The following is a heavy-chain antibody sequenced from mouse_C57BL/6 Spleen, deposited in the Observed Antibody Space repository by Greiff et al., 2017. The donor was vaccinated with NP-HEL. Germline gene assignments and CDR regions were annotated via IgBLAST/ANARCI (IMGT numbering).Heavy chain of an antibody. V-gene: IGHV1-55*01. Sequence: VQLQQPGAELVKPGASVKMSCKASGYTFTSYWITWVKQRPGQGLEWIGDIYPGSGGTNYNEKFKSKATLTVDTSSSTAYMQLSSLTSEDSAVYYCARSYYGSRGDYWGQGTSVTVSS. CDR1: GYTFTSYW. CDR3: ARSYYGSRGDY. J-gene: IGHJ4*01. D-gene: IGHD1-1*01. CDR2: IYPGSGGT.